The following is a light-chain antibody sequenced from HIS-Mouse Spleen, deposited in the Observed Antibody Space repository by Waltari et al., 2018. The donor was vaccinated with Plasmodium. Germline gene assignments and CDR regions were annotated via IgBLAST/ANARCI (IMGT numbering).Light chain of an antibody. CDR3: QQGSNWPRVLT. CDR2: DAA. Sequence: EIVLTQSPATLSLSPGERATPPCRASQCVSSILAGYQQKPAQAPWLLRYDAANRATGIPARFSGRGYGTDLTLNISNLEAGDVADWDCQQGSNWPRVLTFGGGTKVEIK. J-gene: IGKJ4*01. CDR1: QCVSSI. V-gene: IGKV3-11*01.